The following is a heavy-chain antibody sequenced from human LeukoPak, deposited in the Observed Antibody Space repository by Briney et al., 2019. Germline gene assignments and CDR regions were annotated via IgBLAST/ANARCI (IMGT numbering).Heavy chain of an antibody. J-gene: IGHJ5*02. Sequence: SGPALVKPTQTLTLTCTFSGFSLRTSGMCVRWIRQPPGKALEWLALIDWDDDKYYSTSLKTRLTISKDTSKNQVVLTMTNMDPVDTATYYCARGIAAAGIRGWFDPWGQGTLVTVSS. CDR2: IDWDDDK. CDR1: GFSLRTSGMC. CDR3: ARGIAAAGIRGWFDP. D-gene: IGHD6-13*01. V-gene: IGHV2-70*01.